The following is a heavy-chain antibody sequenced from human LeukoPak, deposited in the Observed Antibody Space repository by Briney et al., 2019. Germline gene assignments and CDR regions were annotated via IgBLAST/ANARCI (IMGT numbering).Heavy chain of an antibody. CDR1: GGSISSYY. CDR2: IYYSGST. Sequence: SETLSLTCTVSGGSISSYYWSWIRQPPGKGLEWIGYIYYSGSTNYNPSLKSRVTISVDTSKNQFSLKLSSVTAADTAVYYCASSSRITMVRVVIFYYYYMDVWGKGTTVTVSS. J-gene: IGHJ6*03. CDR3: ASSSRITMVRVVIFYYYYMDV. D-gene: IGHD3-10*01. V-gene: IGHV4-59*12.